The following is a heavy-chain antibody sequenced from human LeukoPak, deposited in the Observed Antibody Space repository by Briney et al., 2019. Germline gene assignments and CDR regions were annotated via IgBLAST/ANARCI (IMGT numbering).Heavy chain of an antibody. Sequence: QSGGSLRLSCAASGFTFSSYWMSWVRQAPGKGMEWVTNIEQEGSEKYYVESVKGRFHISRDSAKNSLYLQMNSLRAEDTAVYYCARDVLLGYCSGGSCAGVAFDIWGQGTMVTVSS. V-gene: IGHV3-7*03. CDR1: GFTFSSYW. CDR2: IEQEGSEK. J-gene: IGHJ3*02. D-gene: IGHD2-15*01. CDR3: ARDVLLGYCSGGSCAGVAFDI.